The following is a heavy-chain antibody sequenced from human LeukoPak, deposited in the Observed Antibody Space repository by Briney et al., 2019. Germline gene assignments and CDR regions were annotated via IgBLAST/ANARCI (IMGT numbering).Heavy chain of an antibody. Sequence: PGGSLRLSCAASGFTFRSYGMHWVRQAPGKGLEWVAFIRYDGSNKYYADSVKGRFTISRDNSKNTLYLQMNSLRAEDTAVYYCAKDLYCSSTRCSDYWGQGTLVTVSS. CDR3: AKDLYCSSTRCSDY. D-gene: IGHD2-2*01. CDR2: IRYDGSNK. J-gene: IGHJ4*02. V-gene: IGHV3-30*02. CDR1: GFTFRSYG.